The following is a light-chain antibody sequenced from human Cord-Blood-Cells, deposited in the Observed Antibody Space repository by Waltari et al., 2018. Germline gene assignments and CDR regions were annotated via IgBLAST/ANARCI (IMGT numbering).Light chain of an antibody. CDR3: QQYNNWLT. CDR2: GAS. J-gene: IGKJ2*01. V-gene: IGKV3-15*01. Sequence: EIVMTQSPATLSVSPGERATLSCRASQSVSSNLAWYQQKPGQAPRLLIYGASTRATGIPARFSGSGSGTEFTLTISSPQSEDFAVYYCQQYNNWLTFGQGTKLEIK. CDR1: QSVSSN.